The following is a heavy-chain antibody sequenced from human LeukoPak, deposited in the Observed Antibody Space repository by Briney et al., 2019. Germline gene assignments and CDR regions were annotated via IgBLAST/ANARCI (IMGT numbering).Heavy chain of an antibody. CDR2: TYYRSKWYY. CDR1: GDSVSRTDGG. Sequence: SQTLSLTCAISGDSVSRTDGGGNWIRQSPSRGLEWLGRTYYRSKWYYDDALSVESRISIKPDTSKNQLTLQLNSVTPEDTALYFCARGGLVRGSINSFIAFDVWGQGIMVTVSS. V-gene: IGHV6-1*01. J-gene: IGHJ3*01. D-gene: IGHD3-10*01. CDR3: ARGGLVRGSINSFIAFDV.